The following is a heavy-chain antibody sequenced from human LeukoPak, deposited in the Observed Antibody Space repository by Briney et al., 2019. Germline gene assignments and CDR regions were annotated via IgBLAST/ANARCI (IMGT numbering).Heavy chain of an antibody. CDR2: ISVYNGNT. D-gene: IGHD3-3*01. V-gene: IGHV1-18*01. CDR3: ARGGSVTIFGVTVPFDY. CDR1: GYTFTNYG. J-gene: IGHJ4*02. Sequence: ASVKVSCKASGYTFTNYGFNWVRQARGQGLEWMGWISVYNGNTNYAQNLQGRLTMTTDTSTSTAYMELRSLRSDDTAVYYCARGGSVTIFGVTVPFDYWGQGTLVTVSS.